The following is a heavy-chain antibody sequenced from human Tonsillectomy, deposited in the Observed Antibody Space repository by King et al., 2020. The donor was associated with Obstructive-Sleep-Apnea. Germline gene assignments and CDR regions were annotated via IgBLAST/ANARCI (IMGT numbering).Heavy chain of an antibody. D-gene: IGHD3-10*01. V-gene: IGHV4-30-4*01. CDR1: GGSISSGDYY. Sequence: QVQLQESGPGLVKPSQTLSLTCTVSGGSISSGDYYWSWIRQPPGKGLEWIGYIYYSGSTYYNPSLKIRVNISVDTSKNQFSLKLSSVTAADTAVYYCASSTPVYYYGSGSYQYYFDYWGQGTLVTVSS. CDR3: ASSTPVYYYGSGSYQYYFDY. J-gene: IGHJ4*02. CDR2: IYYSGST.